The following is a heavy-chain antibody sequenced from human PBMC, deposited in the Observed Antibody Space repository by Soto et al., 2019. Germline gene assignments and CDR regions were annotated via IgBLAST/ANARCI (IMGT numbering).Heavy chain of an antibody. CDR3: VKDTLRFLEWLSPFDY. D-gene: IGHD3-3*01. CDR1: GFTFSSYA. J-gene: IGHJ4*02. CDR2: ISSNGGST. Sequence: GGSLRLSCSASGFTFSSYAMHWVRQAPGKGLEYVSAISSNGGSTYYADSVKGRFTISRDNSKNTLYLQMSSLRAEDTAVYYCVKDTLRFLEWLSPFDYWGQGTLVTVSS. V-gene: IGHV3-64D*08.